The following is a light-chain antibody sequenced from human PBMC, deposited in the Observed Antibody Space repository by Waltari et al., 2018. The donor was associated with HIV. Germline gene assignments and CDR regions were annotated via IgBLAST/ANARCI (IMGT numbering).Light chain of an antibody. CDR2: EVT. V-gene: IGLV2-23*02. Sequence: QSALTQPASVSGSPGQSITISCPGTSSAVGSYSLVSWYQQHPGKAPKLMIYEVTKRPSGVSNRFSGSKSGNTASLTISGLQAEDEADYYCCSYAGNPYVFGTGTKVTVL. CDR3: CSYAGNPYV. CDR1: SSAVGSYSL. J-gene: IGLJ1*01.